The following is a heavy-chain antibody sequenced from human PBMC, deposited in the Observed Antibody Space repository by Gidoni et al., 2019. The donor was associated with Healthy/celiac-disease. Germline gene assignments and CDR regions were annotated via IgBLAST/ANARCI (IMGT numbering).Heavy chain of an antibody. Sequence: EVQLVESGGGLVKPGGSLRLSCAASGFTFSTYRMNWVRQAPGKGLEWVSSISSSSSYIYYADSVKGRFTISRDNAKNSLYLQMNSLRAEDTAVYYCARDGITIFGVDHYYYYGMDVWGQGTTVTVSS. CDR1: GFTFSTYR. D-gene: IGHD3-3*01. V-gene: IGHV3-21*01. J-gene: IGHJ6*02. CDR2: ISSSSSYI. CDR3: ARDGITIFGVDHYYYYGMDV.